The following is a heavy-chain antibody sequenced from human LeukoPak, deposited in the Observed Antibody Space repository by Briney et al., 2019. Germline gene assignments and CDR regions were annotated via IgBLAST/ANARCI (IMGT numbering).Heavy chain of an antibody. J-gene: IGHJ4*02. CDR2: IKEDGSER. V-gene: IGHV3-7*05. CDR3: ARGLVGSGCYFDY. D-gene: IGHD6-19*01. CDR1: GLTISSSW. Sequence: GGSLRLSCAASGLTISSSWMSWVRQAPGKGLEWVANIKEDGSERYYVDSVKGRFTISRDNAKNFLYMQMNSLRAEDTAVHYCARGLVGSGCYFDYWGQGTLVIVSS.